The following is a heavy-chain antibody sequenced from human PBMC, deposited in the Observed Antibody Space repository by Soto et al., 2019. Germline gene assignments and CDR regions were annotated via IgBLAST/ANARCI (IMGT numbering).Heavy chain of an antibody. D-gene: IGHD3-9*01. V-gene: IGHV1-18*01. CDR2: ISAYNGNT. Sequence: QVQLVQSGAEVKKPGASVKVSCKASGYTFTSYGISWVRQAPGQGLEWMGWISAYNGNTNYAQKLQGRVTKTTDTHTSTAYMKLRSLRSDDTAVYYCGRTRDDILTGHFYYYSVMDVWAQEPTVTVTS. CDR1: GYTFTSYG. CDR3: GRTRDDILTGHFYYYSVMDV. J-gene: IGHJ6*02.